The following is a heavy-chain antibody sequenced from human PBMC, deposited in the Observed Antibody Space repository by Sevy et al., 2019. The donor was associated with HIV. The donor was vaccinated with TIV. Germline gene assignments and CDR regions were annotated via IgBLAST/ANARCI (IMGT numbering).Heavy chain of an antibody. CDR3: ARVGAWYYGSTGNAFDI. CDR1: GGSMSTHY. Sequence: SETLSLTCTVSGGSMSTHYWSWIRQPPGKGLEWIGYIQYSGSANNNPALKSRVTISIDTSKNQFSLKLSSVTAADTAVYYCARVGAWYYGSTGNAFDIWGQGTMVTVSS. V-gene: IGHV4-59*11. CDR2: IQYSGSA. D-gene: IGHD3-10*01. J-gene: IGHJ3*02.